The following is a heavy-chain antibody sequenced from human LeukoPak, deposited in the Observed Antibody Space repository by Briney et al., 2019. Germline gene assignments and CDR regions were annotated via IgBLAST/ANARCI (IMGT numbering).Heavy chain of an antibody. D-gene: IGHD2/OR15-2a*01. V-gene: IGHV4-59*01. CDR3: ARDRVPREYYHRSLADAFDI. CDR2: IYYTGNT. CDR1: GVSIGGYY. Sequence: PSETLSLTCTVSGVSIGGYYWNWIRQSPEKGLERIGYIYYTGNTDYNPSLKSRVTISVDTSKNQFSLKLSSVTAADTAVYYCARDRVPREYYHRSLADAFDIWGQGTLVTVSS. J-gene: IGHJ3*02.